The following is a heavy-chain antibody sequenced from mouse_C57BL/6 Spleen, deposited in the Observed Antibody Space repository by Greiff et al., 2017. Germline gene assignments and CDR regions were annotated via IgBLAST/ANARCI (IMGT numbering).Heavy chain of an antibody. CDR2: IYPRSGNT. J-gene: IGHJ4*01. CDR1: GYTFTSYG. CDR3: ARWKGYDYDDAMDY. V-gene: IGHV1-81*01. D-gene: IGHD2-4*01. Sequence: QVQLQQSGAELARPGASVKLSCKASGYTFTSYGISWVKQRTGQGLEWIGEIYPRSGNTYYNEKFKGKATLTADKSSSTAYMELRSLTSEDSAVYFCARWKGYDYDDAMDYWGQGTSVTVSS.